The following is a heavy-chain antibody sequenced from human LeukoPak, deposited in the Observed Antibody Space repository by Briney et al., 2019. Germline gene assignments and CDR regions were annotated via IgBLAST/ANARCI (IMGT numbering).Heavy chain of an antibody. CDR3: AKGPFFYYDASGYNYFDS. V-gene: IGHV3-23*01. J-gene: IGHJ4*02. Sequence: GGSLRLSCAASGFTFSSFAMSWVRQAPGEGLEWVSAMSGSGGMTYSADSVKGRFTISRDNSKDTLYLQMNGLRVEDTAKYYCAKGPFFYYDASGYNYFDSWGQGTLVTVSS. CDR1: GFTFSSFA. CDR2: MSGSGGMT. D-gene: IGHD3-22*01.